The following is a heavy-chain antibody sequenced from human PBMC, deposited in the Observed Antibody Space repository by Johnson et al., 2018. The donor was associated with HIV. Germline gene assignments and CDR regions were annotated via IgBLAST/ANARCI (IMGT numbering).Heavy chain of an antibody. CDR3: AKDSFWSGYYTDGVGAFDI. V-gene: IGHV3-NL1*01. J-gene: IGHJ3*02. Sequence: QVQLVESGGGVVQPGRSLRLSCAASRYGMHWVRQAPGKGLEWVSIIYSGGTTYYADSVKGRFTIYRDNSKHTLYLQMNSLRTEDTAVYYCAKDSFWSGYYTDGVGAFDIWGQGTMVTVSS. CDR2: IYSGGTT. D-gene: IGHD3-3*01. CDR1: SRYG.